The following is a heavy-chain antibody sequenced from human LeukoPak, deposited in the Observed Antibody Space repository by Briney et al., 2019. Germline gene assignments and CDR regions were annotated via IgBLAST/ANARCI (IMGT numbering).Heavy chain of an antibody. CDR2: IWYDGNNK. D-gene: IGHD3-3*01. J-gene: IGHJ6*02. V-gene: IGHV3-33*06. CDR3: AKDTSFAVVTPLRYGMDV. CDR1: GFTFSSYG. Sequence: GGSLRLSCAASGFTFSSYGMHWVRQAPGKGLEWVAVIWYDGNNKYYADSVKGRFTISRDNSQNTLYLQMNSLRAEDTAVYYCAKDTSFAVVTPLRYGMDVWGQGTTVTVSS.